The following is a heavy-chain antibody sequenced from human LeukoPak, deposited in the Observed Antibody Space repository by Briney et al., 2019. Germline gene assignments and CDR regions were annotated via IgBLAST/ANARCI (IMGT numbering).Heavy chain of an antibody. J-gene: IGHJ3*02. V-gene: IGHV4-34*01. Sequence: SETLSLTRAVYGGSFSGYYWSWIRQPPGKGLERIGEINHSGSTNYNPSLKSRVTISVDTSKNQFSLKLSSVTAADTAVYYCARDGSTSRGAFDIWGQGTMVTVSS. CDR2: INHSGST. D-gene: IGHD2-2*01. CDR3: ARDGSTSRGAFDI. CDR1: GGSFSGYY.